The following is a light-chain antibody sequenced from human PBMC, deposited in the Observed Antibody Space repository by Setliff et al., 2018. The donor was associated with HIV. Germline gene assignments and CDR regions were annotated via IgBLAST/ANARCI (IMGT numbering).Light chain of an antibody. Sequence: PGTLSLSPGERAILSCRASQSLSSSYLAWYQQKPGLAPRLLIYDASSRATGIPDRFSGSGSGTDFTLTISRLEPEDFAVYYCQQYGSSPLTFGGGTKVDIK. J-gene: IGKJ4*01. V-gene: IGKV3D-20*01. CDR2: DAS. CDR1: QSLSSSY. CDR3: QQYGSSPLT.